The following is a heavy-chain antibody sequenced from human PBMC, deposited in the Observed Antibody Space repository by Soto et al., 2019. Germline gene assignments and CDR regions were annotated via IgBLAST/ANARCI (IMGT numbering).Heavy chain of an antibody. CDR2: MNPNSGNT. V-gene: IGHV1-8*01. J-gene: IGHJ3*02. Sequence: QVQLVQSGAEVKKPGASVKVSCKASGYTFTSYDINWVRQATGQGLEWMGWMNPNSGNTGYAQKFQGRVTMTRNTSISTSYMELSSLRSEDTAVYYCARDRGDDYVWGSYRDAFDIWGQGTMVTVSS. D-gene: IGHD3-16*01. CDR1: GYTFTSYD. CDR3: ARDRGDDYVWGSYRDAFDI.